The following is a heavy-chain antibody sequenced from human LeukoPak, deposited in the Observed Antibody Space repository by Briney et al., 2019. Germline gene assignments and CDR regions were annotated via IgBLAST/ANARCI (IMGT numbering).Heavy chain of an antibody. D-gene: IGHD3/OR15-3a*01. CDR3: AKGAMISGYYMDV. CDR1: GFTFGSNW. Sequence: PGGSLRLSCAASGFTFGSNWMSWVRQSPGKGLEWIGEINDSGSTNYNPSLKSRVTISVDTSKKQFSLKVSSVTAADTAVYYCAKGAMISGYYMDVWGKGTTVTVSS. V-gene: IGHV4-34*08. CDR2: INDSGST. J-gene: IGHJ6*03.